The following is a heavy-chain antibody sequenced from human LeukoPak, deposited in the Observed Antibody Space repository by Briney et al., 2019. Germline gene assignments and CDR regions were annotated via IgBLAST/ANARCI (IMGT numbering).Heavy chain of an antibody. CDR3: ARDEPRLXXAMDV. D-gene: IGHD5/OR15-5a*01. V-gene: IGHV1-69*04. Sequence: ASVKVSCKASGGTFSSYAISWVRQAPGQGLEWMGRIIPILGIANYAQKFQGRVTITADKSTSTAYMELSSLRSEDTAVYYCARDEPRLXXAMDVWGQGTTVTVSS. CDR1: GGTFSSYA. CDR2: IIPILGIA. J-gene: IGHJ6*02.